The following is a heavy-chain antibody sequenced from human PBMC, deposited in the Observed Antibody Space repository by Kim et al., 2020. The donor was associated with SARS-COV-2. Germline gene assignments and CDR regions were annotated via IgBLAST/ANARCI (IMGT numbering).Heavy chain of an antibody. CDR2: ISCSGGST. CDR3: AKDYQEWVASLRLGELSSAK. D-gene: IGHD3-16*02. V-gene: IGHV3-23*01. CDR1: GFTFSSYA. Sequence: GGSLRLSCAASGFTFSSYAMSWVRQAPGKGLEWVSAISCSGGSTYYADSVKGRFTISRDNSKNTLYLQMNSLRAEDTAVYYCAKDYQEWVASLRLGELSSAKWGQGTLVTVSS. J-gene: IGHJ4*02.